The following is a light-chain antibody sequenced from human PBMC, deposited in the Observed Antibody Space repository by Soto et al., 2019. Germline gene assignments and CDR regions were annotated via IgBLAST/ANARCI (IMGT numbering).Light chain of an antibody. CDR3: SSYTSSSTLV. CDR1: SSDVGAYIY. J-gene: IGLJ2*01. CDR2: EVS. Sequence: QSALTQPASVSGSPGQSITISCGGTSSDVGAYIYVSWYQQYPGKAPKLMIYEVSNRPSGVSNRFSGSKSGNTASLTISGLQAEDEADYYCSSYTSSSTLVFGGGTKLTVL. V-gene: IGLV2-14*01.